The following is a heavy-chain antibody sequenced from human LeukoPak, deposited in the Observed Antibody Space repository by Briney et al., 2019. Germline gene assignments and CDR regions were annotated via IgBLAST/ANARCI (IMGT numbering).Heavy chain of an antibody. V-gene: IGHV4-59*12. D-gene: IGHD1/OR15-1a*01. Sequence: SETLSLTCTVSGGSISSYYWSWIRQRPGKGLEWIGYIYYSGSTNYNPSLKSRVTISVDTSKNQFSLKLSSVTAADTAVYYCARDGVGTTDFDFWGQGTLVTVSS. J-gene: IGHJ4*02. CDR3: ARDGVGTTDFDF. CDR1: GGSISSYY. CDR2: IYYSGST.